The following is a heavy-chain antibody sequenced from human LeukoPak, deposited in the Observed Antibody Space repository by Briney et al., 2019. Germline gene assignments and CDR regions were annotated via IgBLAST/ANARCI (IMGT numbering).Heavy chain of an antibody. Sequence: ASVKVSCKASGYTFTSYYMHWVRQAPGQGLEWMGIINPSGGSTSYAQKFQGRVAMTRDMSTSTVYMELSSLRSEDTAVYYCARTPYHYYDSSGYYSYAFDIWGQGTMVTVSS. V-gene: IGHV1-46*01. CDR1: GYTFTSYY. CDR2: INPSGGST. J-gene: IGHJ3*02. CDR3: ARTPYHYYDSSGYYSYAFDI. D-gene: IGHD3-22*01.